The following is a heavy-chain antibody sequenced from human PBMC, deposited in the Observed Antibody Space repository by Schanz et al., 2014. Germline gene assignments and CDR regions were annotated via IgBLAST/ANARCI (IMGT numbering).Heavy chain of an antibody. J-gene: IGHJ6*02. CDR1: GYTFTSYG. V-gene: IGHV1-18*01. CDR2: ISADNGNT. D-gene: IGHD2-15*01. CDR3: ARGGDYIVVLVAVTREYYYHAMDV. Sequence: QVQLVPSGAEVKKPGASVNVSCKASGYTFTSYGLSWVRQAPGQGLEWMGWISADNGNTNYAQRLQGRVTMTTDTSTSTAYMELRSLRSDDTAVYYCARGGDYIVVLVAVTREYYYHAMDVWGRGTTVTVSS.